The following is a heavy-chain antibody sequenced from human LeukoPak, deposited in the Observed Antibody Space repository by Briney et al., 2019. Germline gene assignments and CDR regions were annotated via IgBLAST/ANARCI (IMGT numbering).Heavy chain of an antibody. CDR2: IYYSGST. J-gene: IGHJ4*02. CDR1: GGSISSSSYY. V-gene: IGHV4-39*07. Sequence: SETLSLTCTVSGGSISSSSYYWGWIRQPPGKGLEWIGSIYYSGSTYYNPSLKSRVTISVDTSKNQFSLKLSSVTAADTAVYYCAREGTYYYDSSGYQGADYWGQGTLVTVSS. D-gene: IGHD3-22*01. CDR3: AREGTYYYDSSGYQGADY.